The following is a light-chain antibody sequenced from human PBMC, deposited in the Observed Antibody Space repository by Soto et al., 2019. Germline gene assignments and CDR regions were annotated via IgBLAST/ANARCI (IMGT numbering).Light chain of an antibody. J-gene: IGKJ1*01. CDR1: QSLAFRDGNIY. V-gene: IGKV2-24*01. Sequence: DIVLTQTPLSLVVTLGQPASISCKSSQSLAFRDGNIYLNWLQQRPGQPPRLLIYKTSNRFSGVPDRFSGSGAGTEFTLKISMVEAEDVGVYYCVEAALLPHAFGQGTKVEIK. CDR3: VEAALLPHA. CDR2: KTS.